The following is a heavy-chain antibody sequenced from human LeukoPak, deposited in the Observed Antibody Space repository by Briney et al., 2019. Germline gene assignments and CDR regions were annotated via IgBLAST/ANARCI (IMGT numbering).Heavy chain of an antibody. CDR1: GFTFSSYG. Sequence: GRSLRLSCAASGFTFSSYGMHWVRQAPGKGLEWVAVIWYDGSNKYYADSVKGRFTISRDNSKNTLYLQMNSLRAEDTAVNYCAKGGTSKQWLVGGAFDIWGQGTMVTVSS. V-gene: IGHV3-33*06. D-gene: IGHD6-19*01. CDR3: AKGGTSKQWLVGGAFDI. J-gene: IGHJ3*02. CDR2: IWYDGSNK.